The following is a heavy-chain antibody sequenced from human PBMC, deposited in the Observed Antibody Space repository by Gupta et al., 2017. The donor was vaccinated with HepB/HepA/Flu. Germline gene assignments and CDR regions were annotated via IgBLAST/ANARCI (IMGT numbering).Heavy chain of an antibody. CDR2: IRSKAYGGTT. V-gene: IGHV3-49*02. J-gene: IGHJ4*02. CDR3: TRARLIDGYSYGTGAPDY. Sequence: GLEWVGFIRSKAYGGTTEYAASVKGRFTISRDDSKSIAYLQMNSLKTEDTAVYYCTRARLIDGYSYGTGAPDYWGQGTLVPGSS. D-gene: IGHD5-18*01.